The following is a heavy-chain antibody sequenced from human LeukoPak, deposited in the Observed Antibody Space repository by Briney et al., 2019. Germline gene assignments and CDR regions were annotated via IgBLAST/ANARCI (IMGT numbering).Heavy chain of an antibody. CDR2: ISYDRSNK. CDR1: GFTFSSYG. Sequence: SGGSLRLSCAASGFTFSSYGIHWVRQAPGKGLEWVAVISYDRSNKYYADSVKGRFTISRDNSKNTLYLQMNSLRAEDTAVYYCAKGNMVRDPFDYWGQGTLVTVSS. V-gene: IGHV3-30*18. CDR3: AKGNMVRDPFDY. J-gene: IGHJ4*02. D-gene: IGHD3-10*01.